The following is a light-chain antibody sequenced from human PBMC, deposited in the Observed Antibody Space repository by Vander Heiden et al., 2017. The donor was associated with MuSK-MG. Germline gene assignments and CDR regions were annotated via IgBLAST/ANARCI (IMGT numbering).Light chain of an antibody. J-gene: IGKJ3*01. CDR1: QSLLHSNGYNY. CDR2: LGS. CDR3: MQALQTPFT. Sequence: DIVMTQSPLSLPVTPGEPASISCRSSQSLLHSNGYNYLDWYLQKPGQSPHLLIYLGSNRASGVPDRFSGSGSGTDFTLKISRVEAEDVGVYYCMQALQTPFTFGPGTKVDIK. V-gene: IGKV2-28*01.